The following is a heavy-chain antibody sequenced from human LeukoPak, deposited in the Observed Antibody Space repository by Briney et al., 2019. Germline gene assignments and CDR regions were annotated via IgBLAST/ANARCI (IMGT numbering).Heavy chain of an antibody. CDR3: TSARDHAVAFDI. CDR2: IYTSGST. J-gene: IGHJ3*02. Sequence: SETLSLTCTVSGGSISSYYWSWIRQPAGKGLEWIGRIYTSGSTNYNPSLKSRVTISVDRSKNQFSLKLSSVTAADTAVYYSTSARDHAVAFDIWGQGTMVTVSS. D-gene: IGHD2-8*01. CDR1: GGSISSYY. V-gene: IGHV4-4*07.